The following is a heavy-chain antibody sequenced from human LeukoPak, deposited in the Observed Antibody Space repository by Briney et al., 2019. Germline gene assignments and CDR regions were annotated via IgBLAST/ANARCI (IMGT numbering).Heavy chain of an antibody. CDR3: TREPSRFYNGFDAYFFDY. CDR1: GFGFGGYA. J-gene: IGHJ4*02. D-gene: IGHD5-12*01. V-gene: IGHV3-49*04. Sequence: GGSLRLSCQGSGFGFGGYAMSWVRQAPGKGLERVGSIRSKAYSRTTEYAASVRGRFTISRDDSNNIAYLQMSSLKIEDTAVYYCTREPSRFYNGFDAYFFDYWGQGTLVAVSS. CDR2: IRSKAYSRTT.